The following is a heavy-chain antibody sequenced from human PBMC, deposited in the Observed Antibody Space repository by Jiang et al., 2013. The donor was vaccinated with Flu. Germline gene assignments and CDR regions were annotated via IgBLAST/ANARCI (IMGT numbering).Heavy chain of an antibody. CDR1: GFSLSTSGMC. CDR2: IDWDDDK. Sequence: KPTQTLTLTCTFSGFSLSTSGMCVSWIRQPPGKALEWLARIDWDDDKYYSTSLKTRLTISKDTSKNQVVLTMTNMDPVDTATYYCARIYKVRGGYYYYSMDVWGQGTTVTVSS. D-gene: IGHD3-10*01. J-gene: IGHJ6*02. V-gene: IGHV2-70*11. CDR3: ARIYKVRGGYYYYSMDV.